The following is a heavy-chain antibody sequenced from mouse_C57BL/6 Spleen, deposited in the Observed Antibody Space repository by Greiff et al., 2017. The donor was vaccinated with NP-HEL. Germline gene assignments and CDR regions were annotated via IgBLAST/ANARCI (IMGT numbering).Heavy chain of an antibody. CDR2: IYPGDGDT. V-gene: IGHV1-82*01. CDR3: ARPIYYDYDFDY. CDR1: GYAFSSSW. J-gene: IGHJ2*01. D-gene: IGHD2-4*01. Sequence: QVQLQQSGPELVKPGASVKISCKASGYAFSSSWMNWVKQRPGKGLEWIGRIYPGDGDTNYNGKFKGKATLTADKSSSTAYMQLSSLTSEDSAVYFCARPIYYDYDFDYWGQGTTLTVSS.